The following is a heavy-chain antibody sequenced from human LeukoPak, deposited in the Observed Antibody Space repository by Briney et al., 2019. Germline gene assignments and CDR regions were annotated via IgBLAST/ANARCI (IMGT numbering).Heavy chain of an antibody. J-gene: IGHJ4*02. CDR1: GFTFTNAW. D-gene: IGHD3-10*01. CDR2: IKSKTDGGTT. V-gene: IGHV3-15*01. Sequence: PGGSLRLSCAASGFTFTNAWMSWVRQAPGKGLEWVGHIKSKTDGGTTDYAAPVKCRFTISRHDSKNTLYLQMNSLKSEDTAVYYCTTFGGPHDYWGQGTLVTVSS. CDR3: TTFGGPHDY.